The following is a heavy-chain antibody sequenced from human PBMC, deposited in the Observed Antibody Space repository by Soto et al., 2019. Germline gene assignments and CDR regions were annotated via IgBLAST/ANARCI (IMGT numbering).Heavy chain of an antibody. CDR2: IYYSGTT. V-gene: IGHV4-31*03. CDR3: ARQYSGYDKNRWDP. CDR1: GGSINSATNY. J-gene: IGHJ5*02. Sequence: QVQLQESGPGLVKPSQTLSLTCTVSGGSINSATNYWSWIRQHPVKGLEWIGYIYYSGTTYYNPSLKSRVKLSLDTSKNQFSRRLSSVTAADTAVYYCARQYSGYDKNRWDPRGQGALVTVSS. D-gene: IGHD5-12*01.